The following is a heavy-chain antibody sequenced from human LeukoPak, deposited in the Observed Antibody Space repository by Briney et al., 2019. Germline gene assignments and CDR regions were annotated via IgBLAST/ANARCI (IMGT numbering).Heavy chain of an antibody. Sequence: GGSLRLSCEASGFTFDDYAMHWVRQAPGKGLEWLSVISWSGNNIGYADSVKGRFTISRDNAKKFVYLQMSSLRPKDTALYYCAKEGMAAYYFDHWGQGTLVTVSS. CDR2: ISWSGNNI. V-gene: IGHV3-9*01. CDR1: GFTFDDYA. CDR3: AKEGMAAYYFDH. J-gene: IGHJ4*02. D-gene: IGHD5-24*01.